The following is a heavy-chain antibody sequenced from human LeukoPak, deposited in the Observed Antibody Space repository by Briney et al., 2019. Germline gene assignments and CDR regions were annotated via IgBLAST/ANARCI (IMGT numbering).Heavy chain of an antibody. Sequence: GASVKVSCKASGYTFTSYGISWLRQAPGQGLEWMGWISAYNGNTNYAQKLQGRVTMTTDTSTSTAYMELRSLRSDDTAVYYCASSTGRYGSSGYYRVYAFDIWGQGTMVTVSS. J-gene: IGHJ3*02. CDR3: ASSTGRYGSSGYYRVYAFDI. CDR1: GYTFTSYG. D-gene: IGHD3-22*01. V-gene: IGHV1-18*01. CDR2: ISAYNGNT.